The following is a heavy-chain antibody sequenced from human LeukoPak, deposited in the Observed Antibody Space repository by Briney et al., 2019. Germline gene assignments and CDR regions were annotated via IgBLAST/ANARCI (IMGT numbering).Heavy chain of an antibody. D-gene: IGHD5-12*01. V-gene: IGHV4-39*07. J-gene: IGHJ4*02. CDR2: IYYSGST. CDR1: GGSISSSNYY. Sequence: SETLSLTCTVSGGSISSSNYYWGWIRQPPGKGLEWIGNIYYSGSTYYNPSLKSRVTISVDTSKNQFSLKLSSVTAADTAVYYCARDSPKYSGSHSGIDYWGQGTLVTVSS. CDR3: ARDSPKYSGSHSGIDY.